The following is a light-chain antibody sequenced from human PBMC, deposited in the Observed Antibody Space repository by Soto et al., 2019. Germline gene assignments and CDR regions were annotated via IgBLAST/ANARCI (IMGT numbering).Light chain of an antibody. CDR1: QSISTW. Sequence: DIQMTQSPSSVSASVGDTVTITCRASQSISTWLAWYQHKPGRAPKLLIYAASTLQSGVPSGFSGSGSGTEFTLTISSLQPEDSGTYYCQQTDSFPRTFGQGTKVDIK. J-gene: IGKJ1*01. CDR3: QQTDSFPRT. CDR2: AAS. V-gene: IGKV1-12*01.